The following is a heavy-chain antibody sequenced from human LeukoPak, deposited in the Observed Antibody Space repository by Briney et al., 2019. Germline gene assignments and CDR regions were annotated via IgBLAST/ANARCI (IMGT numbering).Heavy chain of an antibody. CDR2: IGWDGGST. CDR3: AKDIAQRGFGESMDV. J-gene: IGHJ6*04. Sequence: PGGSLRLSCAASGFTFGDYTMHRVRQAPGKGLEWVSLIGWDGGSTYYGDSVKGRFTISRDNRKKSLYLQMDSLRTEDTALYYCAKDIAQRGFGESMDVWGKGTTVTVSS. CDR1: GFTFGDYT. D-gene: IGHD3-10*01. V-gene: IGHV3-43*01.